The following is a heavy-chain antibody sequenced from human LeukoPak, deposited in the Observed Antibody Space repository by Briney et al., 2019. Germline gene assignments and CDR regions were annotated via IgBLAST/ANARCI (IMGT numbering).Heavy chain of an antibody. D-gene: IGHD6-13*01. CDR1: GFTFSSYS. Sequence: GGSLRLSCAASGFTFSSYSMNWVRQAPGKGLEWVSYISSSSSTIYYADSVKGRFTISRDNAKNSLYLQMNSLRAEDTAVYYCARTPGYSSSWLTEFDYWGQGTLVTVSS. CDR3: ARTPGYSSSWLTEFDY. V-gene: IGHV3-48*01. CDR2: ISSSSSTI. J-gene: IGHJ4*02.